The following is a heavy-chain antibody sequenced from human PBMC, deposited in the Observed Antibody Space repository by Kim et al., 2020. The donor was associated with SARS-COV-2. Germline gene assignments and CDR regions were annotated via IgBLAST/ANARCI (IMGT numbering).Heavy chain of an antibody. CDR3: ARGCSATGIDP. Sequence: NDSQRFQGRVTITRDTSTRTVYMEITSLAAEDTAIYYCARGCSATGIDPWGQGTLVTVSS. J-gene: IGHJ5*02. D-gene: IGHD2-15*01. V-gene: IGHV1-3*01.